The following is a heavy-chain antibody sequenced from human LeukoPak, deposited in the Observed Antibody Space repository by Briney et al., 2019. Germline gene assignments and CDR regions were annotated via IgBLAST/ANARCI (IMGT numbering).Heavy chain of an antibody. D-gene: IGHD5-12*01. J-gene: IGHJ6*03. CDR2: INHSGST. CDR3: ARVRRGVATIRGSPYYYYMDV. Sequence: SETLSLTCAVYGGSFSGYYWSWIRQPPGKGLEWIGEINHSGSTNNNPSLKSRVTISVDTSKNQFSLKPSSVTAADTAVYYCARVRRGVATIRGSPYYYYMDVWGKGTTVTVSS. V-gene: IGHV4-34*01. CDR1: GGSFSGYY.